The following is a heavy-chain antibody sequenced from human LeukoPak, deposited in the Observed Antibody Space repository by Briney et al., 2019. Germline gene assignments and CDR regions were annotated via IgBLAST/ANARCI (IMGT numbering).Heavy chain of an antibody. D-gene: IGHD4/OR15-4a*01. CDR2: IGSSDSII. CDR3: AREIVDGAFDS. V-gene: IGHV3-11*01. J-gene: IGHJ4*02. CDR1: GFNVNDYY. Sequence: PGGSLRLSCAVSGFNVNDYYISWIRQAPGQGLEWVSDIGSSDSIIAYGDSVRGRFTISRDFASNSLYLQMNSLRVEDTAVYYCAREIVDGAFDSWGQGTLVTVSS.